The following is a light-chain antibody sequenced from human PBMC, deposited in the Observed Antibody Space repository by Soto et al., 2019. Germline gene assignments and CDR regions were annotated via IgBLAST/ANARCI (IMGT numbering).Light chain of an antibody. CDR3: QQYNTYRT. CDR1: QSVSSW. V-gene: IGKV1-5*03. CDR2: TAS. J-gene: IGKJ1*01. Sequence: DIQMTQSPSTLSASVGDRVTITCRASQSVSSWLAWYQQKPGKAPTLLIHTASTLQSGVPSRFSGSGSGTDFTLIISSRQPDDFATYFCQQYNTYRTFGQGTKVEIK.